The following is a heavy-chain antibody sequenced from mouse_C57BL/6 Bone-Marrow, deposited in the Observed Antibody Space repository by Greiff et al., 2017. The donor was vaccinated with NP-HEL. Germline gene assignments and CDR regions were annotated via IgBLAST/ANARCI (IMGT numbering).Heavy chain of an antibody. Sequence: SGAELVRPGASVKLSCTASGFNIKDDYMHWVKQRPEQGLAWIGWIYPENGDTEYASKFQGKATITADTSSNTAYLQLSSLTSEDTAVYYCTTRDYDPGAMDYWGQGTSVTVSS. CDR3: TTRDYDPGAMDY. V-gene: IGHV14-4*01. CDR2: IYPENGDT. J-gene: IGHJ4*01. D-gene: IGHD2-4*01. CDR1: GFNIKDDY.